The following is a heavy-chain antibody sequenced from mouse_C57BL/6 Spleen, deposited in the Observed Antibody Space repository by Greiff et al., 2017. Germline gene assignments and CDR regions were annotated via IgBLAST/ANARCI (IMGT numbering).Heavy chain of an antibody. CDR3: ARQGAAQATFDY. CDR1: GFTFSDYG. CDR2: ISSGSSTI. V-gene: IGHV5-17*01. J-gene: IGHJ2*01. Sequence: EVKLVESGGGLVKPGGSLKLSCAASGFTFSDYGMHWVRQAPEKGLEWVAYISSGSSTIYYADTVKGRFTISRDNAKNTLFLQMTSLRSEDTAMYYCARQGAAQATFDYWGQGTTLTVSS. D-gene: IGHD3-2*02.